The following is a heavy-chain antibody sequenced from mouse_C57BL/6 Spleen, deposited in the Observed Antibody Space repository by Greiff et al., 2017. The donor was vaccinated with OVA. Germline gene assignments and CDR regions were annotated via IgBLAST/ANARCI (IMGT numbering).Heavy chain of an antibody. CDR3: ARRYGYDGWAMDY. CDR2: IYPGDGDT. V-gene: IGHV1-80*01. Sequence: VQLQQSGAELVKPGASVKISCKASGYAFSSYWMNWVKQRPGKGLEWIGQIYPGDGDTNYNGKFKGKATLTADKSSSTAYMQLSSLTSEDAAVYFCARRYGYDGWAMDYWGQGTSVTVSS. D-gene: IGHD2-2*01. J-gene: IGHJ4*01. CDR1: GYAFSSYW.